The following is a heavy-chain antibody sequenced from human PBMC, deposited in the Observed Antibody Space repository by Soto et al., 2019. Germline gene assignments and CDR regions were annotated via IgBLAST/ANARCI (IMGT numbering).Heavy chain of an antibody. CDR2: IYYSGST. Sequence: SETLSLTCTVSGGSISSSSYYWGWIRQPPGKGLEWIGSIYYSGSTYYNPSLKGRFTISRDNAKNSLYLQMNSLRAEDTAVYYCARVQQLVGDNWFDPWGQGTLVTVSS. CDR1: GGSISSSSYY. V-gene: IGHV4-39*02. J-gene: IGHJ5*02. CDR3: ARVQQLVGDNWFDP. D-gene: IGHD6-13*01.